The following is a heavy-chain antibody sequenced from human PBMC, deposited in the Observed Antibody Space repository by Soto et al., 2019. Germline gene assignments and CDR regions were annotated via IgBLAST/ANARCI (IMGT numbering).Heavy chain of an antibody. CDR3: ARTTHSNYDILTGPRRYFDY. CDR1: GFSLSNARMG. D-gene: IGHD3-9*01. J-gene: IGHJ4*02. CDR2: IFSNDEK. V-gene: IGHV2-26*01. Sequence: SGPTLVNPTETLTLTCTVSGFSLSNARMGVSWIRQPPGKALEWLAHIFSNDEKSYSTSLKSRLTISKDTSKSQVVLTMTNMDPVDTATYYCARTTHSNYDILTGPRRYFDYWGQGTLVTVSS.